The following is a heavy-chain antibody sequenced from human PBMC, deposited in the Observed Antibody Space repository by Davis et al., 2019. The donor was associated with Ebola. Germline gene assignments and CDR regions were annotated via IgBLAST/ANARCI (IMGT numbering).Heavy chain of an antibody. CDR3: ARGRRIFGVVGDY. CDR2: MNPNSGNT. CDR1: GGTFSSYD. V-gene: IGHV1-8*02. D-gene: IGHD3-3*02. J-gene: IGHJ4*02. Sequence: ASVKVSCKASGGTFSSYDINWVRQATGQGLEWMGWMNPNSGNTGYAQKFQGRVTMTRNTSISTAYMELSSLRSEDTAVYYCARGRRIFGVVGDYWGQGTLVTVSS.